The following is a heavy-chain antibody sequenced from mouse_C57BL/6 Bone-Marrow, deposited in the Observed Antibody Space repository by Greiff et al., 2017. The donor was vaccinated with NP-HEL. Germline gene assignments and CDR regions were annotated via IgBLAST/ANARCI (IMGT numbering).Heavy chain of an antibody. V-gene: IGHV5-17*01. D-gene: IGHD2-1*01. Sequence: EVQGVESGGGLVKPGGSLKLSCAASGFTFSDYGMHWVRQAPEKGLEWVAYISSGSSTIYYADTVKGRFTISRDNAKNTLFLQMTSLRSEDTVMYYCARRAGNCEDYYAMDYWGQGTSVTVSS. CDR1: GFTFSDYG. CDR2: ISSGSSTI. J-gene: IGHJ4*01. CDR3: ARRAGNCEDYYAMDY.